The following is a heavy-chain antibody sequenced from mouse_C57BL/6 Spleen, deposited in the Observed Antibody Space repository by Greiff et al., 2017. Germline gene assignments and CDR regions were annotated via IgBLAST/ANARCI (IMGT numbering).Heavy chain of an antibody. Sequence: QVQLQQSGAELVKPGASVKLSCKASGYTFTSYWMHWVKQRPGQGLEWIGMIHPNSGSTNYNEKFKSKATLTVDKSSSTAYMQLSSLTSEDSAVYYCARGYYGSSRYAMDYWGQGTPGTVSA. V-gene: IGHV1-64*01. J-gene: IGHJ4*01. CDR2: IHPNSGST. CDR3: ARGYYGSSRYAMDY. D-gene: IGHD1-1*01. CDR1: GYTFTSYW.